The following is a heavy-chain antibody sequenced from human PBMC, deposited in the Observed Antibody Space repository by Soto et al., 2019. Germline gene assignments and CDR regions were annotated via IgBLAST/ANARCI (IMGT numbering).Heavy chain of an antibody. Sequence: PGGSLRLSCAASGFTFSGSAMHWVRQASGKGLEWVGRIRSKANSYVTAYAASVKGRFTISRDDSKNTAYLQMNSLKTEDTAVYYCTRATEDYYDFWSGYSVFVYGMDVWGQGTTVTVSS. J-gene: IGHJ6*02. CDR1: GFTFSGSA. V-gene: IGHV3-73*01. CDR2: IRSKANSYVT. D-gene: IGHD3-3*01. CDR3: TRATEDYYDFWSGYSVFVYGMDV.